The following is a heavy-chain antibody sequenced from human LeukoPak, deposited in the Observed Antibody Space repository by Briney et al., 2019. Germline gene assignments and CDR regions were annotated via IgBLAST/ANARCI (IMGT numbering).Heavy chain of an antibody. CDR2: INPNSGGT. V-gene: IGHV1-2*02. CDR1: GYTFTGYY. J-gene: IGHJ4*02. Sequence: ASVKVSCKASGYTFTGYYMHWVRQAPGQGLEWMGWINPNSGGTNYAQKFQGRVTMTRDTSISTAYMELSSLRSEDTAVYYCARESRGSGWSIFDYWGQGTLVTVSS. D-gene: IGHD6-19*01. CDR3: ARESRGSGWSIFDY.